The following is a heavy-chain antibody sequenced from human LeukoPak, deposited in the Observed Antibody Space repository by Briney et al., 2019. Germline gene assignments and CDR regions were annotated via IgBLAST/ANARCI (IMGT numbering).Heavy chain of an antibody. D-gene: IGHD3/OR15-3a*01. CDR3: ARHLDWDSGGDAFDF. CDR2: IHYSVGT. V-gene: IGHV4-59*08. J-gene: IGHJ3*01. Sequence: SETLSLTCTVSGVPISRYYWSWIRQPPGKGLEWIGYIHYSVGTRNYPSLEGRVTISVDTSKNQFSLKLTSVTAADTAMYYCARHLDWDSGGDAFDFWGQGTMVTVSS. CDR1: GVPISRYY.